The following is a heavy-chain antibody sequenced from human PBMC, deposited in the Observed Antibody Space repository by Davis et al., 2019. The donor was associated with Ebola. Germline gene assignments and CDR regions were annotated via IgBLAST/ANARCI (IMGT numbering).Heavy chain of an antibody. Sequence: AASVKVSCKASGYTFTSYGISWVRQAPGQGLEWMGWISAGNGNTKYSQKFQGRVTITRDTSASTAYMELSSLRSEDTAVYYCARYRAVAGTQYYGMDVWGQGTTVTVSS. CDR3: ARYRAVAGTQYYGMDV. V-gene: IGHV1-18*01. CDR2: ISAGNGNT. CDR1: GYTFTSYG. J-gene: IGHJ6*02. D-gene: IGHD6-19*01.